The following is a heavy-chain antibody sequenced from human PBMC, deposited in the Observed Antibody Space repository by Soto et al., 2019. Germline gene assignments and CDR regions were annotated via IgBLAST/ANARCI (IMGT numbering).Heavy chain of an antibody. CDR3: ARGSGWDNWFEQ. CDR2: IYYSVST. V-gene: IGHV4-39*01. CDR1: VCSSISSSYY. J-gene: IGHJ5*02. D-gene: IGHD6-19*01. Sequence: PSETLSRTCTFSVCSSISSSYYWCFIRQPPGKGLEWIGSIYYSVSTYYNPSLKSRVTISVDTSKKQFSLKLSSVTAAETAVYYCARGSGWDNWFEQCGKGNMVSVSS.